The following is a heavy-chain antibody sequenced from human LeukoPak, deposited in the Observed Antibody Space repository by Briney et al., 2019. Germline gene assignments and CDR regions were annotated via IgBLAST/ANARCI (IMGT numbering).Heavy chain of an antibody. CDR2: IIPILGIA. Sequence: SVKVSCKASGGTFSSYTISWVRQAPGQGLEWMGRIIPILGIANYAQKFQGRVTITADKSTSTAYMELSSLRSEDTAVYYCARVPPDSSGYLTDYWGQGTLVTVSS. CDR3: ARVPPDSSGYLTDY. D-gene: IGHD3-22*01. J-gene: IGHJ4*02. CDR1: GGTFSSYT. V-gene: IGHV1-69*02.